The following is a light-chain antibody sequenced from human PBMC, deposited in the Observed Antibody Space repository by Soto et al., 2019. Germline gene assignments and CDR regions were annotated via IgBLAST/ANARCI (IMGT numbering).Light chain of an antibody. CDR2: AAS. V-gene: IGKV1-39*01. CDR1: QSISNY. CDR3: QQSYKTPLT. J-gene: IGKJ4*01. Sequence: DIQMTQSPSSLSASVGDRVTITCRASQSISNYLNWYQQKPGKAPKLLIYAASSLQSGVPSRFSASGSGTDFTLTISILQPEDFASYYCQQSYKTPLTFGGGTKVEI.